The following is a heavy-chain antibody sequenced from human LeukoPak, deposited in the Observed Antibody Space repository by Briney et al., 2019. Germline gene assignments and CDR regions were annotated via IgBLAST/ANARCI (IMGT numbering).Heavy chain of an antibody. CDR3: ARVYYGSSGYYWER. CDR2: ISGSGSNT. J-gene: IGHJ4*02. Sequence: GGSLRLSCVASGFTLRSYAMSWVRQAPGKGLEWVSGISGSGSNTYYADSVKGRFTISRDNSKNTLYLQMNSLRAEDTAVYYCARVYYGSSGYYWERWGQGTLVTVSS. CDR1: GFTLRSYA. D-gene: IGHD3-22*01. V-gene: IGHV3-23*01.